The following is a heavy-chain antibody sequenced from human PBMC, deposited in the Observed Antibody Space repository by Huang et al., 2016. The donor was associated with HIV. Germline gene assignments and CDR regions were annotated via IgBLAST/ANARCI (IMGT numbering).Heavy chain of an antibody. CDR1: GGTFSSYA. Sequence: QVQLVQSGAEVKKPGSSVKVSCKASGGTFSSYAISWVRQAPGQGLDWMGGIIPIFGTSNYAQKSQGRVTITADESTSTAYMELSSLRSEDTAVYYCARVESRRYYDSSGYYYWGQGTLVTVSS. CDR3: ARVESRRYYDSSGYYY. J-gene: IGHJ4*02. D-gene: IGHD3-22*01. CDR2: IIPIFGTS. V-gene: IGHV1-69*01.